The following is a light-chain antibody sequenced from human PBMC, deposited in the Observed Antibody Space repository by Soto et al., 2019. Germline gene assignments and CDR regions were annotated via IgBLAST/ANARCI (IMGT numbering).Light chain of an antibody. CDR3: QQRSNWPPGVT. CDR2: DAS. Sequence: EILMTQSPATLSVSGGEIATLSWRASQSVSSYLAWYQQKPGQAPRLLIYDASNRATGIPARFSGSGSGTDFTLTISSLEPEDFAVYYCQQRSNWPPGVTFGPGTKVDIK. J-gene: IGKJ3*01. V-gene: IGKV3-11*01. CDR1: QSVSSY.